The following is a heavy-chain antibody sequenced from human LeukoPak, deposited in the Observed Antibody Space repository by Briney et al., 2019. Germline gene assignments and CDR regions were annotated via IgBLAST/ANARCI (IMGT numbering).Heavy chain of an antibody. Sequence: ASVKVSCKASGYTFTSYDINWVRQATGQGLEWMGWMNPNSGNTGYAQKFQGRVTMTRNTSISTAYMELSSLRSEDTAVYYCARGRGRAVAGPGKINWFDPWGQGTLVTVSS. J-gene: IGHJ5*02. V-gene: IGHV1-8*01. D-gene: IGHD6-19*01. CDR1: GYTFTSYD. CDR2: MNPNSGNT. CDR3: ARGRGRAVAGPGKINWFDP.